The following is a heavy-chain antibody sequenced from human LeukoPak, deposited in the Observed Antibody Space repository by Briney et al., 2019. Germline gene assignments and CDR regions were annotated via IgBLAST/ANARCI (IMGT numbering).Heavy chain of an antibody. V-gene: IGHV3-33*01. Sequence: GRSLRLSCAASGFSFSGYGMHWVRQTPGKGLEWVAVIWSDGSEKYYADSVKGRFTISRDNSKNTLFLQMNSLRGEDTAVYYCAREDYAFDIWGQGTMVTVSS. CDR3: AREDYAFDI. CDR2: IWSDGSEK. CDR1: GFSFSGYG. J-gene: IGHJ3*02.